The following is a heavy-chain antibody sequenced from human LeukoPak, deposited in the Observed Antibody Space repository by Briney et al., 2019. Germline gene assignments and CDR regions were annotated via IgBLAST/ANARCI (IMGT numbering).Heavy chain of an antibody. CDR3: ARALYHTFDY. Sequence: GASVKVSCKASGYTFTSNYMHWVRQAPGQGPEWMGVISPSGGSTTYAQKFQGRVTMTTDTSTSTAYMELRSLRSDDTAVYYCARALYHTFDYWGQGTLVTVSS. CDR2: ISPSGGST. V-gene: IGHV1-46*01. J-gene: IGHJ4*02. D-gene: IGHD2-2*01. CDR1: GYTFTSNY.